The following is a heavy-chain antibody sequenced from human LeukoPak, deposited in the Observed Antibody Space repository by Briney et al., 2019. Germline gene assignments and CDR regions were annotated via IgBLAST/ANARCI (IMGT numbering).Heavy chain of an antibody. CDR3: ARDNVWGSYRSPPIPYYYYGMDV. V-gene: IGHV3-66*01. CDR1: GFTFSSNY. J-gene: IGHJ6*02. CDR2: IYSGGST. Sequence: GGSLRLSCAASGFTFSSNYMSWVRQAPGKGLEWVSVIYSGGSTYYADSVKGRFTISRDNSKNTLYLQMNSLRAEDTAVYYCARDNVWGSYRSPPIPYYYYGMDVWGQGTTVTVSS. D-gene: IGHD3-16*02.